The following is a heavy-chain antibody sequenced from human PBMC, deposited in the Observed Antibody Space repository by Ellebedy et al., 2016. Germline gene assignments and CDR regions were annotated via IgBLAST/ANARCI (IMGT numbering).Heavy chain of an antibody. V-gene: IGHV3-23*01. CDR1: GFTFSSYA. CDR2: ISGSGGST. Sequence: GESLKISXAASGFTFSSYAMSWVRQAPGKGLEWVSAISGSGGSTYYADSVKGRFTISRDNSENTLYLQMNSLRAEDTALYYCAKDPKPYQLSHFDYWGQGTLVTVSS. D-gene: IGHD2-2*01. CDR3: AKDPKPYQLSHFDY. J-gene: IGHJ4*02.